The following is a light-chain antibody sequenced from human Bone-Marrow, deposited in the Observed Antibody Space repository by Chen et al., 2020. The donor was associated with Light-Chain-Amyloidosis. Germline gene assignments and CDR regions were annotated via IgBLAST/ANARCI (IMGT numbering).Light chain of an antibody. CDR3: IIWPRYA. CDR1: SDINVATYT. CDR2: YYSYSDN. Sequence: QPVLPQPPYSSASLGESARLTCTLPSDINVATYTIHWYQQKAGRPPRYLLYYYSYSDNGQGCGVPRGYSESKDASANAGDLLISRLQSDDESDYYCIIWPRYAFGSGTQVAV. J-gene: IGLJ1*01. V-gene: IGLV5-37*01.